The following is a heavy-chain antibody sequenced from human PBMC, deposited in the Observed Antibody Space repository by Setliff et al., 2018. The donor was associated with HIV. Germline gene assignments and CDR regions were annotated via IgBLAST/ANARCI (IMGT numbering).Heavy chain of an antibody. CDR1: GGSFSNYY. CDR3: AAFLVSPVTTQDY. D-gene: IGHD4-17*01. Sequence: SETLSLTCTIYGGSFSNYYTNWIRQPPGKGLEWIGELSPSGTTRPNPSLQSRVIISLDTSKNQFSLKLTSVTAADTAMYYCAAFLVSPVTTQDYWGQGTPVTVSS. CDR2: LSPSGTT. J-gene: IGHJ4*02. V-gene: IGHV4-34*01.